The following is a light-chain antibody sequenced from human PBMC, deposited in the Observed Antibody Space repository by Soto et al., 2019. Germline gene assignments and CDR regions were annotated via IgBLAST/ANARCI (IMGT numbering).Light chain of an antibody. J-gene: IGKJ1*01. Sequence: DIVMTQSPLSLPVNPGEAASISCRSSQSLLHSNGYNYVDGYLQKPGQSPQLLIYLSSYRATGVPDRFSGSGSGTDFTLKISRVGAEDVGLYYCMQARQSRWTFGQGTRVEIK. CDR1: QSLLHSNGYNY. V-gene: IGKV2-28*01. CDR2: LSS. CDR3: MQARQSRWT.